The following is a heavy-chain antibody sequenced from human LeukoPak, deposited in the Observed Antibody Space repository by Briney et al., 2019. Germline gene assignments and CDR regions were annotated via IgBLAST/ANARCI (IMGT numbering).Heavy chain of an antibody. CDR1: GYTYTNYW. Sequence: GESLKISCKSSGYTYTNYWIGWVRQMPGQGLEWLGIIYPGDSDTRYSPSFQGRVTISADKSSSTAYLQWTSLKASDTAMYYCARAPFSRFGELLYGWFDPWGQGTLVTVS. D-gene: IGHD3-10*01. J-gene: IGHJ5*02. CDR2: IYPGDSDT. CDR3: ARAPFSRFGELLYGWFDP. V-gene: IGHV5-51*01.